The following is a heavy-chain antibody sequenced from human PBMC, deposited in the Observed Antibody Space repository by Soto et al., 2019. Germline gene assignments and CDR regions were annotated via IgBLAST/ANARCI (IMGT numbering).Heavy chain of an antibody. CDR1: GFTFTNSA. J-gene: IGHJ6*03. CDR3: LEGAHYYFYNMDV. CDR2: IVVGSVET. Sequence: SVKVSCKASGFTFTNSAVQWVRQARGQGLEWIGWIVVGSVETNYAQKFLNRVTITRDTSTRTVYMELNSLRSEDTAVYYCLEGAHYYFYNMDVWGQGTTVTVSS. D-gene: IGHD3-10*01. V-gene: IGHV1-58*01.